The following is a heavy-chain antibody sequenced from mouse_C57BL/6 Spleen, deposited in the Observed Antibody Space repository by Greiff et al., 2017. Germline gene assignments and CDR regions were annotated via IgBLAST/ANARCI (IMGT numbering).Heavy chain of an antibody. CDR1: GYTFTDYY. D-gene: IGHD1-1*01. CDR3: ARGYYYIAVDY. Sequence: EVQLQQSGPELVKPGASVKISCKASGYTFTDYYMNWVKQSHGKSLEWIGDINPNNGGTSYNQKFKVKATLTVDKSSSTAYMELRSLTSEDSAVYYCARGYYYIAVDYWGQGTSVTVSS. J-gene: IGHJ4*01. CDR2: INPNNGGT. V-gene: IGHV1-26*01.